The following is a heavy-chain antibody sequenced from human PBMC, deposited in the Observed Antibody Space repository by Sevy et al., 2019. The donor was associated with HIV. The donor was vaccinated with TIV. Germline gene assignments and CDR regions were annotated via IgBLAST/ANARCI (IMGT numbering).Heavy chain of an antibody. D-gene: IGHD2-15*01. J-gene: IGHJ6*02. CDR1: GFTFSSYN. Sequence: GGSLRLSCAASGFTFSSYNMNWVRQAPGKGLECISFISSGGHTIYYGDSVKGRFTISRDSAKNSVYLQMNSLRVEDTAVYYCARDGGYSDYGMDVWGQGTTVTVSS. V-gene: IGHV3-48*01. CDR2: ISSGGHTI. CDR3: ARDGGYSDYGMDV.